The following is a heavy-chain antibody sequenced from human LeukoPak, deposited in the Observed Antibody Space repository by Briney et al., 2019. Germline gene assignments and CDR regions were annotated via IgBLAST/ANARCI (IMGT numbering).Heavy chain of an antibody. D-gene: IGHD3-22*01. V-gene: IGHV4-59*02. CDR3: TRGYYEPFDR. Sequence: SETLSLNCTVSGGSVSSSHWNWIRQPPGKGLEWIGNVDYSGSTKYNPSLKSRVTMSLDTSNNQFSLKLRSVTASDTALYYCTRGYYEPFDRWGQGTLVTVSS. CDR1: GGSVSSSH. J-gene: IGHJ4*02. CDR2: VDYSGST.